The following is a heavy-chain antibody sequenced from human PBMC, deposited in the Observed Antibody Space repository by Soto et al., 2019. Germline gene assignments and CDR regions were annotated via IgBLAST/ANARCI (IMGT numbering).Heavy chain of an antibody. CDR2: MYDSGST. CDR1: GGSISDYY. Sequence: QVQLQESGPGLVKPSETLSLTCTVSGGSISDYYWSWIRQPPGKGLEWIGYMYDSGSTSYNPSLNSRVTISVDTSNNQFSLNLRSVTAADTAVYYCARNMAYWGQGTLVTVSS. V-gene: IGHV4-4*09. D-gene: IGHD3-10*01. CDR3: ARNMAY. J-gene: IGHJ4*02.